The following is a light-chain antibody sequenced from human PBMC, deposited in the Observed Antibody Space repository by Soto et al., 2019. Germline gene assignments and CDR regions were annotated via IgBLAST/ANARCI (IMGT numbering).Light chain of an antibody. Sequence: DIQLTQSPSFLSASVGDRVTITCRASQGISSYLAWYQQKPGKAPKLLIYAASTLQSGVPSRFSGSGSGTEFTFTISSLQPEDFATYYCQQLNSYPAWTFGQGTKVEIK. CDR1: QGISSY. CDR2: AAS. V-gene: IGKV1-9*01. CDR3: QQLNSYPAWT. J-gene: IGKJ1*01.